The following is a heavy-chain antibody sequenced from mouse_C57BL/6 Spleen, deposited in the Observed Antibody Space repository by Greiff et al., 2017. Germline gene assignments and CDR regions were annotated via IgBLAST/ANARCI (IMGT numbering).Heavy chain of an antibody. V-gene: IGHV1-18*01. D-gene: IGHD1-1*01. Sequence: EVQLQQSGPELVKPGASVKIPCKASGYTFTDYNMDWLKQSHGKSLEWIGDINPNNGGTIYNQKFKGKATLTVDKSSSTAYMELRSLTSEDTAVYYCARDRILRSHAMDYWGQGTSVTVSS. CDR3: ARDRILRSHAMDY. J-gene: IGHJ4*01. CDR2: INPNNGGT. CDR1: GYTFTDYN.